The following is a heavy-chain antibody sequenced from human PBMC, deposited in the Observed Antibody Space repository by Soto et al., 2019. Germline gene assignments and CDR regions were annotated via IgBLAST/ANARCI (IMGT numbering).Heavy chain of an antibody. Sequence: PGGSLRLSCAASGFTFSSDGMHWVRQAPGKGLEWVAVISYDGSNKYYADSVKGRFTISRDNSKNTLYLQMNSLRAEDTAVYYCAKGVRWYSSSAGFSYWGQGTLVTVSS. CDR1: GFTFSSDG. CDR3: AKGVRWYSSSAGFSY. D-gene: IGHD6-13*01. CDR2: ISYDGSNK. V-gene: IGHV3-30*18. J-gene: IGHJ4*02.